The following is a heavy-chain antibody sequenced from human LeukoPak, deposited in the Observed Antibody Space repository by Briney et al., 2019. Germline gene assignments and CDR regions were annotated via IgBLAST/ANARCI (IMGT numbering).Heavy chain of an antibody. V-gene: IGHV3-30*02. CDR2: IRNDGSNK. D-gene: IGHD3-22*01. Sequence: GGSLRLSCAASGFAFSNYGMHWVRQAPGKGLEWVTFIRNDGSNKQYADSVKGRFTISRDNSKNTLYLQMDSLRPEDTAVYLCSKDYYSSGCRFDSCGQGTLVTVSS. CDR3: SKDYYSSGCRFDS. CDR1: GFAFSNYG. J-gene: IGHJ4*02.